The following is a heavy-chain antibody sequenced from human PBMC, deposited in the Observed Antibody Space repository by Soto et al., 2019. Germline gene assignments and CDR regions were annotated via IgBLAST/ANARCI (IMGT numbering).Heavy chain of an antibody. D-gene: IGHD3-16*01. J-gene: IGHJ4*02. Sequence: GGSLRLSCTASGFTFSSYWMHWVRQDPGKGLVWVSRIKSDGSSTNYADSVKGRFTISRDNAKNTLYLQMNSLRAEDTAVYYCARETFRSFYSDYWGQGTLVTVSS. V-gene: IGHV3-74*01. CDR2: IKSDGSST. CDR3: ARETFRSFYSDY. CDR1: GFTFSSYW.